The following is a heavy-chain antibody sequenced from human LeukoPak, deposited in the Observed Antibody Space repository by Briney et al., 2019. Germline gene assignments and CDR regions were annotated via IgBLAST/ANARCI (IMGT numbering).Heavy chain of an antibody. CDR1: GGSISSSSYY. J-gene: IGHJ4*02. V-gene: IGHV4-39*01. CDR3: ARLVYSSSWHFDY. Sequence: SETLSLTCTVSGGSISSSSYYWVWIRRPPGQGLEWIGSDYYSGRTYYNPSLKCRVTISVDTSKNQFSLKVCSVTAADTAVYYCARLVYSSSWHFDYWCQGTLVTVSS. D-gene: IGHD6-13*01. CDR2: DYYSGRT.